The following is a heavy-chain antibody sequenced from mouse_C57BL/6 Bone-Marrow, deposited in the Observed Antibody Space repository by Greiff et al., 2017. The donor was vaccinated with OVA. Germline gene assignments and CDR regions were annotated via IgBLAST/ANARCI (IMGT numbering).Heavy chain of an antibody. Sequence: VQLQQSGPELVKPGASVKISCKASGYTFPDYYMNWVKQSHGKSLEWIGDINPNNGGTSYNQKFKGKATLTVDKSSSTAYMELRSLTSEDSAVYYCARDDNSNYDGFPHWGQGTTLTVAS. CDR1: GYTFPDYY. V-gene: IGHV1-26*01. D-gene: IGHD2-5*01. J-gene: IGHJ2*01. CDR2: INPNNGGT. CDR3: ARDDNSNYDGFPH.